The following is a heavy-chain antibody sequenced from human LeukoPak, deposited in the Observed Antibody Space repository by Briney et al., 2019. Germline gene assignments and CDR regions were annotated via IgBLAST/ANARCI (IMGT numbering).Heavy chain of an antibody. Sequence: GESLKISCKSSGYSFTSYWIGWVRQMPGKGLEWMGIIYPGDSDTRYSPSFQGQVTISADKSISTAYLQWSSLKASDTAMYYCATYSGIAAAGPDAFDIWGQGTMVTVSS. D-gene: IGHD6-13*01. V-gene: IGHV5-51*01. CDR3: ATYSGIAAAGPDAFDI. CDR1: GYSFTSYW. CDR2: IYPGDSDT. J-gene: IGHJ3*02.